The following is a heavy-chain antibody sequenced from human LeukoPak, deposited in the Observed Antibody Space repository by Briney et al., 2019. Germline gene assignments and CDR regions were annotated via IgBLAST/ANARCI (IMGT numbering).Heavy chain of an antibody. J-gene: IGHJ6*03. Sequence: PGGSLRLSCAASGFTFSDYYMSWIRQAPGKGLEWVSYISSSGSTIYYADFVKGRFTISRDNAKNSLYLQMNSLRAEDTAVYYCASDSSLGYYYYYMDVWGKGTTVTVSS. V-gene: IGHV3-11*04. CDR1: GFTFSDYY. CDR2: ISSSGSTI. D-gene: IGHD6-13*01. CDR3: ASDSSLGYYYYYMDV.